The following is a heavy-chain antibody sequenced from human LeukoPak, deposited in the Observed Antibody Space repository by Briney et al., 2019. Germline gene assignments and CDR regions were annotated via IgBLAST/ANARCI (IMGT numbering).Heavy chain of an antibody. CDR1: GGSIRRSSYY. CDR3: ARGPGTAMSFDY. CDR2: INHSGST. D-gene: IGHD5-18*01. Sequence: SETLSLTCTVSGGSIRRSSYYWGWIRQPPGKGLEWIGEINHSGSTNYNPSLKSRVTISVDTSKNQFSLKLSSVTAADTAVYYCARGPGTAMSFDYWGQGTLVTVSS. J-gene: IGHJ4*02. V-gene: IGHV4-39*07.